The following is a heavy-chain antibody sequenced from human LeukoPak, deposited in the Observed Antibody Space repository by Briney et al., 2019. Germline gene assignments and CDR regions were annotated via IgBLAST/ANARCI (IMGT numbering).Heavy chain of an antibody. CDR2: INPSGGST. CDR1: GYTFTSYC. D-gene: IGHD6-13*01. J-gene: IGHJ4*02. CDR3: ARDAPKEQQFDY. Sequence: GASVKVSCKASGYTFTSYCMHWVRQAPGQGLEWMGIINPSGGSTSYAQKFQGRVTMTRDTSTSTVYMELSSLRSEDTAVYYCARDAPKEQQFDYWGQGTLVTVSS. V-gene: IGHV1-46*01.